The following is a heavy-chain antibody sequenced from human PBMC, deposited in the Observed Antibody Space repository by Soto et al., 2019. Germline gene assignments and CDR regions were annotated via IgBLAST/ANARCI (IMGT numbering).Heavy chain of an antibody. CDR3: QTYDYISGTYRYRWAY. V-gene: IGHV3-15*01. CDR1: GFSCSESW. Sequence: PGWSLRLSCVTSGFSCSESWMSWVRQAPGEGLEWVARILSKRDGGRTDYAPPVKDRFLISRDDSKDTMYLEMNSLKIEDTAVYYCQTYDYISGTYRYRWAYWGQGTRVTVSS. J-gene: IGHJ4*02. CDR2: ILSKRDGGRT. D-gene: IGHD3-16*02.